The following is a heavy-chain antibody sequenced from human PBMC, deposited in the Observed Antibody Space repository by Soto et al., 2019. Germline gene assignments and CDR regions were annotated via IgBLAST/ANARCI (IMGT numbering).Heavy chain of an antibody. Sequence: GGSLRLSCAASGFTFDDYAMHWVRQAPGKGLEWVSGISWNSGSIGYADSVKGRFTISRDNAKNSLYLQMNSLRAGDTALYYCAKAIWDYDYVWGSYRSYYFDYWGQGTLVTVSS. CDR1: GFTFDDYA. CDR2: ISWNSGSI. V-gene: IGHV3-9*01. CDR3: AKAIWDYDYVWGSYRSYYFDY. J-gene: IGHJ4*02. D-gene: IGHD3-16*02.